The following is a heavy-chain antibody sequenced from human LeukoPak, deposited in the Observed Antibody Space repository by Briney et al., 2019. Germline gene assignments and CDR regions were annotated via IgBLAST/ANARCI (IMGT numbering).Heavy chain of an antibody. J-gene: IGHJ4*02. CDR1: GGTFSSYA. D-gene: IGHD1-14*01. CDR2: IIPIFGTP. CDR3: ARDFQRYTGFDY. Sequence: SVKVSCKASGGTFSSYAISWVRQAPGQGLEWMGGIIPIFGTPNYAQKFQGRDTITADESTSTAYMELSSLRSEDTAVYYCARDFQRYTGFDYWGQGTLVTVSS. V-gene: IGHV1-69*13.